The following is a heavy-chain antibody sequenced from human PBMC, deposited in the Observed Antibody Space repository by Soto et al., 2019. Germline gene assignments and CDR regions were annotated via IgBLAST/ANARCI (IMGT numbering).Heavy chain of an antibody. V-gene: IGHV1-69*01. D-gene: IGHD3-22*01. CDR3: ATSGHNDSYIFYHGMDV. J-gene: IGHJ6*02. CDR2: VIPLFDTA. Sequence: QVQVVQSGAEVKKPGSSVKVSCKVSGGIFTNNAISWVRQAPGQGLEWLGGVIPLFDTAYYAQIFRGRLTMSADGATTTAYMEMSGLTSADTAVYCCATSGHNDSYIFYHGMDVWGQGTTVTVS. CDR1: GGIFTNNA.